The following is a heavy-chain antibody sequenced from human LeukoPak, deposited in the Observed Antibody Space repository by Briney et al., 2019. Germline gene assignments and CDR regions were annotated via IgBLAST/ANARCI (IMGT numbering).Heavy chain of an antibody. CDR1: GGTFSSYA. V-gene: IGHV1-18*01. Sequence: ASVKVSCKASGGTFSSYAISWVRQAPGQGLEWMGWISAYNGNTNYAQKLQGRVTMTTDTSTSTAYMELRSLRSDDTAVYYCARGPAAFNWFDPWGQGTLVTVSS. CDR2: ISAYNGNT. CDR3: ARGPAAFNWFDP. J-gene: IGHJ5*02. D-gene: IGHD2-2*01.